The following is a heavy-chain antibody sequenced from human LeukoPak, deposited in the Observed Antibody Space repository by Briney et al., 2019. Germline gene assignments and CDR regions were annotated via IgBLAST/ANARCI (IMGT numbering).Heavy chain of an antibody. V-gene: IGHV3-30*02. D-gene: IGHD2-2*01. CDR1: GFTFSSYG. CDR3: AKGSLEPYCSSTSCPLDY. Sequence: PGGSLGLSCAASGFTFSSYGMHWVRQAPGKGLEWVTYIHYDGTFKHYANSVKDRFTISRDNYRNTLYLQMNSLRAEDTAVYYCAKGSLEPYCSSTSCPLDYWGQGTLVTVSS. J-gene: IGHJ4*02. CDR2: IHYDGTFK.